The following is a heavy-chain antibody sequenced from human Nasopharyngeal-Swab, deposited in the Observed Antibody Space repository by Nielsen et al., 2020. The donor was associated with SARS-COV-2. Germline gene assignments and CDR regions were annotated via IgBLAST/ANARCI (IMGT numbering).Heavy chain of an antibody. Sequence: GGSLRLSFAASGFPFSSYALSWVRQAPGRGLEWVSAISGSGGSTYYADSVKGRFTISRDNSKNTLYLQMNSLRAEDTAVYYCASRGDRDAFDIWGQGTMVTVSS. D-gene: IGHD3-10*01. CDR1: GFPFSSYA. V-gene: IGHV3-23*01. J-gene: IGHJ3*02. CDR2: ISGSGGST. CDR3: ASRGDRDAFDI.